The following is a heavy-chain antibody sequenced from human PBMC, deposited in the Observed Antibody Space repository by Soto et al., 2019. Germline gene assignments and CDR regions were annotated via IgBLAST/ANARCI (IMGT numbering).Heavy chain of an antibody. CDR1: GFTFSSYA. Sequence: RRLSCAASGFTFSSYAMSWVRQAPGKGLEWVSAISGSGGSTYYADSVKGRFTISRDNSKNTLYLQMNSLRAEDTAVYYCAKDRDTAMVTFYDYWGQGTLVTVSS. V-gene: IGHV3-23*01. CDR2: ISGSGGST. J-gene: IGHJ4*02. CDR3: AKDRDTAMVTFYDY. D-gene: IGHD5-18*01.